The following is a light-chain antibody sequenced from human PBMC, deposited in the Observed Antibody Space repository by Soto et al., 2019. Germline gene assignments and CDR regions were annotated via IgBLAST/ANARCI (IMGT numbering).Light chain of an antibody. J-gene: IGLJ1*01. Sequence: QSALTQPASVSGSPGQSITISCTGTSSDVGGYNYVSWYQQHPGKAPKLVIYEVTKRPSGVSNRFSGSKSGNTASLTISGLQAEDETDYYCSSYTSTSALYVFGTGTKLTVL. CDR3: SSYTSTSALYV. CDR1: SSDVGGYNY. V-gene: IGLV2-14*01. CDR2: EVT.